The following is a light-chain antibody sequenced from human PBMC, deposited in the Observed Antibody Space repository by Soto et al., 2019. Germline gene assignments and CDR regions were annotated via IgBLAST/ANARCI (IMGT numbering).Light chain of an antibody. V-gene: IGKV1-27*01. CDR2: AAS. Sequence: DIQMTQSPSSLSASVGDRVTITCRASQGISNYLAWYQQKPGKVPKLLIYAASTLQSGVPSRFSGSASGTDFTLTISSLQPEDVATYYCQKCGIAPFSFGGGTKVELK. J-gene: IGKJ4*01. CDR1: QGISNY. CDR3: QKCGIAPFS.